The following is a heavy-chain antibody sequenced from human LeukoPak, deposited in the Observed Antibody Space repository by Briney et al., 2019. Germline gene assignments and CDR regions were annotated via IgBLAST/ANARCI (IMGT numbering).Heavy chain of an antibody. CDR2: IYYSGST. Sequence: SETLSLTCTVSGGSISSSSYYWSWIRQHPGKGLEWIGYIYYSGSTYYNPSLKSRVTISVDTSKNQFSLKLSSVTAADTAVYYCARALTYYYDSSGYYYPHYYYYYGIDVWGQGTTVTVSS. CDR3: ARALTYYYDSSGYYYPHYYYYYGIDV. V-gene: IGHV4-31*03. CDR1: GGSISSSSYY. J-gene: IGHJ6*02. D-gene: IGHD3-22*01.